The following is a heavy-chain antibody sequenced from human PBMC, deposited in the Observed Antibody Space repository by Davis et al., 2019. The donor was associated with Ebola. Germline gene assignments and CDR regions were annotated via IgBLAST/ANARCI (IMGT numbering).Heavy chain of an antibody. CDR1: GASIGSTTHY. D-gene: IGHD3/OR15-3a*01. CDR3: ASPHQIRGRNYFDY. CDR2: INFRAMT. Sequence: PSETLSLTCSVSGASIGSTTHYWAWVRQPPGKGLEYIGRINFRAMTYYNPSLKSRVTISVDTSKNHFSLKMMSVTAADTAVYYCASPHQIRGRNYFDYWGQGTLVTVSS. J-gene: IGHJ4*02. V-gene: IGHV4-39*02.